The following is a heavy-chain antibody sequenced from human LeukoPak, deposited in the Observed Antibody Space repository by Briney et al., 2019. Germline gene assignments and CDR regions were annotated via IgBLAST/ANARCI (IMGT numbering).Heavy chain of an antibody. CDR1: GFTFSTYG. J-gene: IGHJ6*03. Sequence: GGCLRLSCAASGFTFSTYGMHWVRQAPGKGLEWVAFIRDDGSTKYYADSVKGRFTISRDNSKNTLYLQMNSLRAEDTAVYYCAKKVGAPETYYYYYMDVWGKGTTVTVSS. V-gene: IGHV3-30*02. CDR3: AKKVGAPETYYYYYMDV. D-gene: IGHD1-26*01. CDR2: IRDDGSTK.